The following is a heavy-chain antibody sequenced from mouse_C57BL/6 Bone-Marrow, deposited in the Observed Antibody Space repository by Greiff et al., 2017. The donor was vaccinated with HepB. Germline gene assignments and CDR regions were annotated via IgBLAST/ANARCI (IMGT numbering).Heavy chain of an antibody. V-gene: IGHV5-2*01. D-gene: IGHD1-1*01. Sequence: EVQRVESGGGLVQPGESLKLSCESNEYEFPSHDMSWVRKTPEKRLELVAAINSDGGSTYYPDTMERRFIISRDNTKKTLYLQMSSLRSEDTALYYCATPYYYGSSPYAMDYWGQGTSVTVSS. CDR2: INSDGGST. J-gene: IGHJ4*01. CDR3: ATPYYYGSSPYAMDY. CDR1: EYEFPSHD.